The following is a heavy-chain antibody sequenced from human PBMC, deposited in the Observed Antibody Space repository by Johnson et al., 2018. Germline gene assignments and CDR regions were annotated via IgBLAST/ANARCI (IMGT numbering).Heavy chain of an antibody. D-gene: IGHD3-10*01. CDR2: IWNDESRK. V-gene: IGHV3-33*01. Sequence: QVQLVQSGGGAVQPGSSLRLSCTASGFVFNSHAMHWIRQAPGKGLEWVAVIWNDESRKFYAHSVQGRFTISRDTSKNTLNLQMNSLRAEDTAVYFCARDRRKDYCGSGSPGDHWGQGTLVTVSS. CDR1: GFVFNSHA. J-gene: IGHJ4*02. CDR3: ARDRRKDYCGSGSPGDH.